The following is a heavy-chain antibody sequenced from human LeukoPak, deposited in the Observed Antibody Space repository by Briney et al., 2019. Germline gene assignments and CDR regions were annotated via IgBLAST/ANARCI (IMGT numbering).Heavy chain of an antibody. CDR1: GFTFSSYA. Sequence: GGSLRLSCAASGFTFSSYAISWVRQAPGKGLEWVSAISGSGGSTYYADSVKGRFTISRDNSKNMLYLQMNSLRAEDTAVYYCATRRLHDAFDIWGQGTMVTVSS. D-gene: IGHD2-15*01. CDR2: ISGSGGST. CDR3: ATRRLHDAFDI. J-gene: IGHJ3*02. V-gene: IGHV3-23*01.